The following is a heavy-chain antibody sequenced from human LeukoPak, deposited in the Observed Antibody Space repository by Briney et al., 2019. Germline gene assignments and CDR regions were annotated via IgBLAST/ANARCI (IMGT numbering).Heavy chain of an antibody. CDR3: AKDRSESYFYFDF. J-gene: IGHJ4*02. D-gene: IGHD1-26*01. CDR1: GGSFSGYY. Sequence: SETLSLTCAVYGGSFSGYYWSWIRQPPGKGLEWIGEINHSGSTNYNPSLKSRVTISVDTSKNQFSLKLSSVTAADTAVYYCAKDRSESYFYFDFWGQGTLVTVSS. CDR2: INHSGST. V-gene: IGHV4-34*01.